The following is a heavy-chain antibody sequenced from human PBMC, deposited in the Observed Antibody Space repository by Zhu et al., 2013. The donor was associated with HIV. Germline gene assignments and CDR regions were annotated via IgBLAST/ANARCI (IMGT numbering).Heavy chain of an antibody. J-gene: IGHJ2*01. V-gene: IGHV1-2*02. Sequence: QVQLVQSGADVKKPGSSVKVSCRASGYTFIDFYMHWVRQAPGQGLEWVGWINPNSGVTKYAEHIQGRVTVTRDMSITTVYMEMSSLRSDDTAVYYCAREAGDCSGTNCLLGSWYFDLWGRGTLVTVSS. CDR1: GYTFIDFY. CDR2: INPNSGVT. D-gene: IGHD2-2*01. CDR3: AREAGDCSGTNCLLGSWYFDL.